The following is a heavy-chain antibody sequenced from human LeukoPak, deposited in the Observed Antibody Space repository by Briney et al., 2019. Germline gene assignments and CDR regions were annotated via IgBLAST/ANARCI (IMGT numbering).Heavy chain of an antibody. V-gene: IGHV4-59*01. CDR2: IYYSGST. D-gene: IGHD3-22*01. Sequence: SETLSLTCTVSGGSISSYYWSWIRQPPGKGLEWIGYIYYSGSTNYNPSPKSRVTISVDTSKNQFSLKLTSVTAADTAVYYCARAGSSAYLIDYWGRGTLVTVSS. CDR3: ARAGSSAYLIDY. CDR1: GGSISSYY. J-gene: IGHJ4*02.